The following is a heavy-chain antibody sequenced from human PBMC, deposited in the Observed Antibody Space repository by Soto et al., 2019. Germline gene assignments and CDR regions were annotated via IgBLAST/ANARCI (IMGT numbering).Heavy chain of an antibody. V-gene: IGHV2-5*02. CDR1: GFSLSTSGVG. Sequence: QITLKESGPTLVKPTQTLTLTCTFSGFSLSTSGVGVGWIRQPPGKTLEWLALIYWDDDKRYSPSLKSRLTITKDTSKNQVVLTMTNMDPVDTATYYCAHRPSYCSGGSCYSGFDYWGQGTLVTVSS. CDR3: AHRPSYCSGGSCYSGFDY. D-gene: IGHD2-15*01. CDR2: IYWDDDK. J-gene: IGHJ4*02.